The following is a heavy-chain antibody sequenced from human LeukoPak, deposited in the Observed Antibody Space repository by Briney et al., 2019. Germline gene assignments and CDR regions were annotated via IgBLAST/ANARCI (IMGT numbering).Heavy chain of an antibody. V-gene: IGHV4-4*07. Sequence: SETLSLTCTVSGGSISNYFWTWIRQTAEKGLEWIGRIYSSGATNYNPSLMGRVTMSVDTSKNQFSLKLSSVTAADTAVYYCARRVVVVPKTYWYFDLWGRGTLVTVSS. J-gene: IGHJ2*01. CDR1: GGSISNYF. CDR2: IYSSGAT. CDR3: ARRVVVVPKTYWYFDL. D-gene: IGHD3-22*01.